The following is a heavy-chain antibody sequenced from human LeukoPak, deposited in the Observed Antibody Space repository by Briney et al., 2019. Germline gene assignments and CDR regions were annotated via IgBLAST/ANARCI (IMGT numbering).Heavy chain of an antibody. D-gene: IGHD3-9*01. CDR2: ISSSSDYI. Sequence: PGGSLRLSCAASGFTFSSYSMNWVRQAPGKGLEWVSSISSSSDYIYYADSVKGRFTISRDNAKNSPYLQMNSLRAEDTAVYYCARVLHFDWLSAYWGQGTLVTVSS. CDR1: GFTFSSYS. V-gene: IGHV3-21*01. CDR3: ARVLHFDWLSAY. J-gene: IGHJ4*02.